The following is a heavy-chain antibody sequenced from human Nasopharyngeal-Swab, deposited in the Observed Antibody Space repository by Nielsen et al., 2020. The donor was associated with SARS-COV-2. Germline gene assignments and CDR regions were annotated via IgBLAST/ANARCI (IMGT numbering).Heavy chain of an antibody. Sequence: GESLKISCAASGFTFSSYAMHWVRQAPGKGLEWVAVISYDGSNKYYADSVKGRFTISRDNSKNTLYLQMNSLRSEDTAVYYCATGAAVAGTPISYYYYGMDVWGQGTTVTVSS. D-gene: IGHD6-19*01. V-gene: IGHV3-30*04. CDR3: ATGAAVAGTPISYYYYGMDV. CDR2: ISYDGSNK. CDR1: GFTFSSYA. J-gene: IGHJ6*02.